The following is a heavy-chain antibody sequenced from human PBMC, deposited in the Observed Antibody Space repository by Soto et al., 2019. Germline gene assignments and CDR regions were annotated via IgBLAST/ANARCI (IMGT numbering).Heavy chain of an antibody. Sequence: PSETLSLTCTVPGGSISSYYWSWIRQPPGKGLEWIGYIYYSGSTNYNPSLKSRVTISVDTSKNQFPLKLSSVTAADTAVYYCARSALRYFDYYYYGMDVWGQGTTVTVSS. CDR1: GGSISSYY. V-gene: IGHV4-59*08. CDR3: ARSALRYFDYYYYGMDV. D-gene: IGHD3-9*01. J-gene: IGHJ6*02. CDR2: IYYSGST.